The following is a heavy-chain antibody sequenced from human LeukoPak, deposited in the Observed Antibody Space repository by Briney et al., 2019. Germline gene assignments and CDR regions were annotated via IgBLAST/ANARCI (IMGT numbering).Heavy chain of an antibody. D-gene: IGHD5-18*01. V-gene: IGHV3-21*01. CDR1: GFTFRSYS. CDR3: ARALGGYSSVFDY. CDR2: ISSISRDI. Sequence: KPGGSLRLSCAASGFTFRSYSMNWVRQAPAKGLEGVSSISSISRDIYYADSVKGRFTISRDNAKNSLYLQMNSLRADDTAVYYCARALGGYSSVFDYWGQGTLVTVSS. J-gene: IGHJ4*02.